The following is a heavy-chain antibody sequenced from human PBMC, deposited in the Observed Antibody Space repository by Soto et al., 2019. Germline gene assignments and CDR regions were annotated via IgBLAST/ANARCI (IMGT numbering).Heavy chain of an antibody. V-gene: IGHV3-74*01. Sequence: GGSLRLSCAASGFTFSSYLIHLFRQTPGKGLVWVSRINSDGSSTSYADSVKGRFTISRDNAKNTLYLQMNSLRAEDTAVYYCARDSYCSGGSCYFDDYWGQGTLVTVSS. CDR2: INSDGSST. CDR3: ARDSYCSGGSCYFDDY. J-gene: IGHJ4*02. D-gene: IGHD2-15*01. CDR1: GFTFSSYL.